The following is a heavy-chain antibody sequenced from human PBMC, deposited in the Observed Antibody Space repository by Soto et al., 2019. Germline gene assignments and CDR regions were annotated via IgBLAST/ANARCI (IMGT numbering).Heavy chain of an antibody. CDR2: IYWDDDK. Sequence: QITLKESGPTLVKPTQTLTLTCTFSGFSLSTNGVGVGWIRQPPGKALEWLALIYWDDDKRYSPSLKSRLTLTKDTSKNQVVLTMTNIDPVDTATYYCAHESIEGAGFFDYWGQGTLVTVSS. V-gene: IGHV2-5*02. CDR1: GFSLSTNGVG. D-gene: IGHD6-19*01. J-gene: IGHJ4*02. CDR3: AHESIEGAGFFDY.